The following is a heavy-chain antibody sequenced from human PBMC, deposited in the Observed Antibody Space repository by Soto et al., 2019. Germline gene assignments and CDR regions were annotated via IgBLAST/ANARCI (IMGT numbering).Heavy chain of an antibody. CDR2: IYTSGST. CDR1: GGSISSYY. CDR3: ARLRDIVGATNEYAFDI. D-gene: IGHD1-26*01. J-gene: IGHJ3*02. V-gene: IGHV4-4*07. Sequence: SETLSLTCTVSGGSISSYYWSWIRQPAGKGLEWIGRIYTSGSTNYNPSLKSRVTMSVDTSKNQFSLKLSSVTAADTAVYYCARLRDIVGATNEYAFDIWGQGTMVTV.